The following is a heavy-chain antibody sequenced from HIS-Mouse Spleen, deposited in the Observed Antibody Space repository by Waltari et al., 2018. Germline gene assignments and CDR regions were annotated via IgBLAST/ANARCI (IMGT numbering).Heavy chain of an antibody. J-gene: IGHJ4*02. CDR2: ISYDGSKK. Sequence: QVQLVESGGGVVQPGRSLRLSCAASGFTFSSYGMHWVRQAPGKGLEWVAVISYDGSKKYYEDSVKGRFTISRDNSKNTLYLQMNSLRAEDTAVYYCAKASSGWLDYWGRGTLVTVSS. CDR3: AKASSGWLDY. V-gene: IGHV3-30*18. D-gene: IGHD6-19*01. CDR1: GFTFSSYG.